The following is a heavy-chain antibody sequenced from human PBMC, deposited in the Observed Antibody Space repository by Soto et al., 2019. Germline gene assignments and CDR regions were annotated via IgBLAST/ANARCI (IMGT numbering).Heavy chain of an antibody. J-gene: IGHJ6*03. CDR2: ISAYNGNT. D-gene: IGHD3-9*01. V-gene: IGHV1-18*01. CDR3: ARYSPEYYDILTGYHYYYYMDV. Sequence: GASVKVSCKASGYTFTSYGISWVRQAPGQGLEWMGWISAYNGNTNYAQKLQGRVTMTTDTSTSTAYMELRSLRSDDTAVYYCARYSPEYYDILTGYHYYYYMDVWGKGTKVTVSS. CDR1: GYTFTSYG.